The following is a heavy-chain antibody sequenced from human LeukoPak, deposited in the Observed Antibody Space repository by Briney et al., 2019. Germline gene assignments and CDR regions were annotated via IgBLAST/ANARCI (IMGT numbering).Heavy chain of an antibody. V-gene: IGHV1-2*02. CDR3: ARDRLGATIAYYYMDV. Sequence: AASVKVSCKASGYTFTGYYMHWVRQAPGQGLEWMGWINPNSGGTNYAQKFQGRVTMTRDTSISTAYMELSRLRSDDTAVYYCARDRLGATIAYYYMDVWGKGTTVTVSS. J-gene: IGHJ6*03. CDR1: GYTFTGYY. CDR2: INPNSGGT. D-gene: IGHD5-12*01.